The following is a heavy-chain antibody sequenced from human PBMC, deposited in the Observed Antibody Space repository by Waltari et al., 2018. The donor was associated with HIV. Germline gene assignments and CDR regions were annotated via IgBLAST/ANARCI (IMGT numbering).Heavy chain of an antibody. Sequence: QVQLVQSGAEVKKPGASVKVSCKAYGYTFTSYAMHWVRQAPGQRLEWMGWINAGNGNTKYSQKFQGRVTITRDTSASTAYMELSSLRSEDTAVYYCARGGSDFRIGYFDYWGQGTLVTVSS. CDR1: GYTFTSYA. D-gene: IGHD6-25*01. J-gene: IGHJ4*02. CDR3: ARGGSDFRIGYFDY. CDR2: INAGNGNT. V-gene: IGHV1-3*01.